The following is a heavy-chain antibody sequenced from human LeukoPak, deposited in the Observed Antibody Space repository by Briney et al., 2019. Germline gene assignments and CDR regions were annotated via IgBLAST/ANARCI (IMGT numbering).Heavy chain of an antibody. D-gene: IGHD1-26*01. Sequence: PGGSLRLSCAASGFTFSSYAMSWVRQAPGKGLEWVSAISGSGGSTYYADSVKGRFTISRDNSKNTLYLQMNSLRAEDTAVYYCAKGIRIVGATTWDYWGQGTLVTVSS. J-gene: IGHJ4*02. V-gene: IGHV3-23*01. CDR3: AKGIRIVGATTWDY. CDR1: GFTFSSYA. CDR2: ISGSGGST.